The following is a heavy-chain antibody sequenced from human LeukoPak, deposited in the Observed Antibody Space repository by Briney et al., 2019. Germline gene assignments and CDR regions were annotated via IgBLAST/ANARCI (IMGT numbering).Heavy chain of an antibody. CDR2: IHSTGNP. CDR1: GGSINSHF. J-gene: IGHJ4*02. Sequence: PSETLSLTCTISGGSINSHFWSWIWQPAGKGLEWIGRIHSTGNPNYNPSLRSRVTMSVDTSKNRFSLKLRSVTAADTAVYYCARDRYPITVGWYFDFWGQGTLVTVSS. V-gene: IGHV4-4*07. CDR3: ARDRYPITVGWYFDF. D-gene: IGHD5-24*01.